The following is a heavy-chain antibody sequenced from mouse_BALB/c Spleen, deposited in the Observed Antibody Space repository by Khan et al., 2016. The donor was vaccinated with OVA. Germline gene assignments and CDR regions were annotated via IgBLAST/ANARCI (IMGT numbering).Heavy chain of an antibody. V-gene: IGHV14-1*02. D-gene: IGHD2-3*01. Sequence: VQLQQSGPELVRPGALVKLSCKASGFNIKDYYMHWVKQRPEQGLVWIGRIDPENGNTIYDPKFQGKASITSDTSSNTAYLQLSSLTSEDTAVYYCARDGYSSWLAYWGQGTLVTVSA. J-gene: IGHJ3*01. CDR2: IDPENGNT. CDR3: ARDGYSSWLAY. CDR1: GFNIKDYY.